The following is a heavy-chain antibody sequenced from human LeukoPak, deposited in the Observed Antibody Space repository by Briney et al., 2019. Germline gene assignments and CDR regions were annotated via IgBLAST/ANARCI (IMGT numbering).Heavy chain of an antibody. CDR1: GFTFSDHW. Sequence: GGSLRLSCAVSGFTFSDHWMNWVRQAPGKGLEWVANIKPDGSERNYVDSVKGRFTISRDNAKNSLYLQMTSLRVEDTAVYHCARDGNNGWSDHDYWGQGTLVTVSS. CDR3: ARDGNNGWSDHDY. J-gene: IGHJ4*02. D-gene: IGHD1-1*01. CDR2: IKPDGSER. V-gene: IGHV3-7*03.